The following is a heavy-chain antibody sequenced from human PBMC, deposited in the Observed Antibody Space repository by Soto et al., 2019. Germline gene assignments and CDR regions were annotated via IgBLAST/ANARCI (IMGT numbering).Heavy chain of an antibody. J-gene: IGHJ5*02. D-gene: IGHD3-10*01. Sequence: ASVKVSCKASGYTFTSYGISWVRQAPGQGLEWMGWISAYNGNTNYAQKLQGRVTMTTDTSTSTAYMELRSLRSDDTAVYYCARAGLLWFGEIGLGKNNWFDPWGQGTLV. CDR2: ISAYNGNT. CDR3: ARAGLLWFGEIGLGKNNWFDP. CDR1: GYTFTSYG. V-gene: IGHV1-18*01.